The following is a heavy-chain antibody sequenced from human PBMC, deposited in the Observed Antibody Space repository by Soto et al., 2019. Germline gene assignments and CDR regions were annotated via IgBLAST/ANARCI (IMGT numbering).Heavy chain of an antibody. CDR2: ISIDGSRT. CDR3: AKDGQSGFWSGYYLDV. D-gene: IGHD3-3*01. Sequence: GGSLRLSCAASGFTFCSYWMHWVRQAPGKGLVWVSRISIDGSRTNYADSVKGRFTISRDNAKNTLYLQMNGLRAEDTAVYYCAKDGQSGFWSGYYLDVWGQGTTVTVSS. CDR1: GFTFCSYW. J-gene: IGHJ6*02. V-gene: IGHV3-74*01.